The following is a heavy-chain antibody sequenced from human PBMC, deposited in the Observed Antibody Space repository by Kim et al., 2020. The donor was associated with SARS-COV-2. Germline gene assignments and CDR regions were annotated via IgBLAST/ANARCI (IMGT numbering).Heavy chain of an antibody. V-gene: IGHV3-23*01. CDR2: ISGSGGST. D-gene: IGHD2-8*02. Sequence: GGSLRLSCAASGFTFSSYAMSWVRQAPGKGLEWVSAISGSGGSTYYADSVKGRFTISRDNSKNTLYLQMNSLRAEDTAVYYCAKGGWVVYATQSLYFDYWGQGTLVTVSS. J-gene: IGHJ4*02. CDR1: GFTFSSYA. CDR3: AKGGWVVYATQSLYFDY.